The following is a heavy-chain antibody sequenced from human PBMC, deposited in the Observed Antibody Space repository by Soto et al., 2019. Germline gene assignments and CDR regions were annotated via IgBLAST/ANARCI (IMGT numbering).Heavy chain of an antibody. CDR3: ARGFQSSFGY. CDR1: GFTFGTYG. V-gene: IGHV3-23*01. Sequence: EVQLLESGGGLIQPGGSLRLSCAASGFTFGTYGMGWVRQAPGKGLEWVSTITGGNTYYAASVKGRFTISRDNYKNTLYLQMSSLRAEDTALYYCARGFQSSFGYWGQGTLVTVSS. J-gene: IGHJ4*02. CDR2: ITGGNT. D-gene: IGHD2-21*01.